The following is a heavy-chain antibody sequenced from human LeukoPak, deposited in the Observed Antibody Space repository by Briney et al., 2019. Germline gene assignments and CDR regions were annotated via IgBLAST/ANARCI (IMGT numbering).Heavy chain of an antibody. J-gene: IGHJ4*02. Sequence: SETLSLTCTVSGGSISSYYWSWIRQPPGKGLEWIGYIYYSGSTNYNPSLKSRDTISVDTPKNQFSLKLSSVTAADTAVYYCAAQKLVGTTLGYWGQGTLVTVSS. CDR1: GGSISSYY. D-gene: IGHD1-26*01. CDR3: AAQKLVGTTLGY. V-gene: IGHV4-59*01. CDR2: IYYSGST.